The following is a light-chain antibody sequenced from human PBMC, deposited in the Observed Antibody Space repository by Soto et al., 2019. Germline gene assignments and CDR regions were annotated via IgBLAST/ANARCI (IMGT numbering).Light chain of an antibody. CDR1: QSVSSRY. V-gene: IGKV3-20*01. CDR2: GAS. Sequence: EIVFTQSPGTLSLSPGERATLSCRASQSVSSRYLGWYQQRFGQAPRLLIYGASSRATGIPDRFSGSGSGTDFTLTISSLEPEDFAVYYCQQYGSPPWTFGQGTKVDIK. CDR3: QQYGSPPWT. J-gene: IGKJ1*01.